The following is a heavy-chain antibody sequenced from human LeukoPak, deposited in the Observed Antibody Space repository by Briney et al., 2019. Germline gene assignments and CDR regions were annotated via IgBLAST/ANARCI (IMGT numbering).Heavy chain of an antibody. D-gene: IGHD3-10*01. Sequence: KSSETLSLTCTVSGGSISSYYWSWIRQPPGKGLEWIGYIYYSGSTNYNPSLKSRVTISVDTSKNQFSLKLSSVTAADTAVYYCARRYYGSGSPNFYYYYYMDVWGKGTTVTVSS. CDR1: GGSISSYY. CDR2: IYYSGST. J-gene: IGHJ6*03. CDR3: ARRYYGSGSPNFYYYYYMDV. V-gene: IGHV4-59*01.